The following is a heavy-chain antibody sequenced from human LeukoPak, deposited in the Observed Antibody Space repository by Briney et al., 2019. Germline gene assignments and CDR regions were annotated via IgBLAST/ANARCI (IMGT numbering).Heavy chain of an antibody. Sequence: ASVKVSCKASGCTFTGYYMHWVRQAPGQGLEWMGRINPNSGGTNYAQKFQGRVTMTRDTSISTAYMELSRLRSDDTAVYYCASTAAGTPYYFDYWGQGTLVTVSS. CDR1: GCTFTGYY. CDR3: ASTAAGTPYYFDY. D-gene: IGHD6-13*01. J-gene: IGHJ4*02. V-gene: IGHV1-2*06. CDR2: INPNSGGT.